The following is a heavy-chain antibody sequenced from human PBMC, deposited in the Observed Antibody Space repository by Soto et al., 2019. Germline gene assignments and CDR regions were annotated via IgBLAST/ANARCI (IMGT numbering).Heavy chain of an antibody. D-gene: IGHD6-19*01. J-gene: IGHJ4*02. CDR2: IYPGDSDT. V-gene: IGHV5-51*01. Sequence: PGESLKISCKGSGYSFTSYWIGWVRQMPGKGLEWMGIIYPGDSDTRFSPSFQGQVTISADKSISTAYLQWSSLKASDTAMYYFARHRRGSAWQNFDYCDQGPLLAVSS. CDR3: ARHRRGSAWQNFDY. CDR1: GYSFTSYW.